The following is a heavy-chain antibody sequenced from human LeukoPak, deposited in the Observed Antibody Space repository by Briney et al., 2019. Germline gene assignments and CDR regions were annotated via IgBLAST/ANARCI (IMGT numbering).Heavy chain of an antibody. D-gene: IGHD3-3*01. CDR2: IHYSGST. CDR1: GGSINNHY. CDR3: ARGYYDFWSGYYDGVYDY. J-gene: IGHJ4*02. V-gene: IGHV4-59*11. Sequence: SETLSLTCTVSGGSINNHYWSWFRQPPGKRLEWIGYIHYSGSTDYNLSLKSRVTISMDTSKNQFSLKLNSVTTADTAVYYCARGYYDFWSGYYDGVYDYWGQGTLVTVSS.